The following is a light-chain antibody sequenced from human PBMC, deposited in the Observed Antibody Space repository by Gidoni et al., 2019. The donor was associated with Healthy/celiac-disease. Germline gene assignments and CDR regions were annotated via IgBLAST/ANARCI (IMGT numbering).Light chain of an antibody. V-gene: IGKV1-39*01. CDR2: AAS. CDR3: QQSYSTRLT. CDR1: QSISSY. Sequence: DIQMTQSPSSLSASVGDRVTITCRASQSISSYLNWYQQKPGKAPKLLIYAASSLQSGVPSRFSGSGSGTDFTLTISSLQPEDVATYYCQQSYSTRLTCGGGTKVEIK. J-gene: IGKJ4*01.